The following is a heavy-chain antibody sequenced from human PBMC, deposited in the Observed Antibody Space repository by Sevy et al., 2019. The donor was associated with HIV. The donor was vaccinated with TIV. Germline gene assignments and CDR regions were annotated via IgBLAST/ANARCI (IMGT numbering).Heavy chain of an antibody. D-gene: IGHD2-15*01. J-gene: IGHJ5*01. CDR1: GFDIRSNY. V-gene: IGHV3-53*01. Sequence: GGSLRLSCVVSGFDIRSNYMSWVRQAPGKGLEWVSHIYAGGTAYYTDSVKGRLTFSRDDSKSTVSLQMRSLRVEDSAVYYCASEYCSRGSCFFDFWGQGMQVTVSS. CDR3: ASEYCSRGSCFFDF. CDR2: IYAGGTA.